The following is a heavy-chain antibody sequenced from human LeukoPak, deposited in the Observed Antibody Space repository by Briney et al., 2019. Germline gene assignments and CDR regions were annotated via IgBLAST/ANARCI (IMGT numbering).Heavy chain of an antibody. J-gene: IGHJ4*02. Sequence: GGSLRLSCAASGFRFSDYSMNWVRQAPGKGLEWISYIGISSGNTNYADSVRGRFTISGDKAKNSLYLQMNSLRVEDTAVYYCARDYKYAFDNWGQGTLVTVSS. CDR2: IGISSGNT. CDR3: ARDYKYAFDN. V-gene: IGHV3-48*01. D-gene: IGHD5-24*01. CDR1: GFRFSDYS.